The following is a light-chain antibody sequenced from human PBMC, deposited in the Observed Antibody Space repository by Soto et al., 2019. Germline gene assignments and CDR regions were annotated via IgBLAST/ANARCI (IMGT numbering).Light chain of an antibody. J-gene: IGKJ1*01. CDR3: QQRSNWPPT. CDR2: GAS. Sequence: EIVLTQSPGTLSLSPGERATLSCRASQSVSSSYLAWYQQKPGQAPRLLIYGASSRATGIPDRFSGSGSGTDFTLTISSLEPEDFAVYYCQQRSNWPPTFGQGTKVDI. CDR1: QSVSSSY. V-gene: IGKV3D-20*02.